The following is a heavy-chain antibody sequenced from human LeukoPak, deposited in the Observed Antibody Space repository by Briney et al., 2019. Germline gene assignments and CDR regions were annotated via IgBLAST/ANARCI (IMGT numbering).Heavy chain of an antibody. V-gene: IGHV1-69*01. Sequence: RASVKVSCKASGGTFSSYAISWVRQAPGQGLEWTGGVIPIFGTANYAQKFQGRVTITADESTSTAYMELSSLRSEDTAVYYCARVFRSCTNGVCYKPFGYWGQGTLVTVSS. CDR2: VIPIFGTA. J-gene: IGHJ4*02. CDR3: ARVFRSCTNGVCYKPFGY. CDR1: GGTFSSYA. D-gene: IGHD2-8*01.